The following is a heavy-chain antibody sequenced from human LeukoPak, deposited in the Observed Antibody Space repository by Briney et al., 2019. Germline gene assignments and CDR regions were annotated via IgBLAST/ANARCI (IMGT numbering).Heavy chain of an antibody. Sequence: PGGSLRLSCAASRFTFSSYEMNWVRQAPGKGLGWVSYISSSGSTIYYADSVKGRFTISRDNAKNSLYLQMNSLRAEDTAVYYCARDDIAAAATGAFDIWGQGTMVTVSS. J-gene: IGHJ3*02. V-gene: IGHV3-48*03. CDR1: RFTFSSYE. CDR2: ISSSGSTI. CDR3: ARDDIAAAATGAFDI. D-gene: IGHD6-13*01.